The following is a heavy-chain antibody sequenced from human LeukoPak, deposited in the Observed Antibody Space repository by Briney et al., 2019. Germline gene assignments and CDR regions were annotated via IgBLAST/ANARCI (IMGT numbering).Heavy chain of an antibody. CDR2: IYYSGGT. D-gene: IGHD5-18*01. Sequence: SETLSLTCTVSGVSMSSYYWSWIRQPPGKRLEWIGYIYYSGGTTNNPSLKKRLTISVDTSKNQISLKLSSVTAADTAVYYCARDGGFRYRYGPHRDYWGQGTLVTVSS. CDR1: GVSMSSYY. V-gene: IGHV4-59*01. J-gene: IGHJ4*02. CDR3: ARDGGFRYRYGPHRDY.